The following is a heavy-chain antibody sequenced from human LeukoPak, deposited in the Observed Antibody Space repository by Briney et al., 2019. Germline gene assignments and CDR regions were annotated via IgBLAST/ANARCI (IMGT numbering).Heavy chain of an antibody. D-gene: IGHD3-10*01. V-gene: IGHV1-46*01. CDR3: ARDNLPWFGELLPLLEYFQH. Sequence: ASVKVSCKASGYTFTSYYMHWVRQAPGQGLEWMGIINPSGGSTSYAQKFQGRVTMTRDTSTSTVYMELSSLRSEDTAVYYCARDNLPWFGELLPLLEYFQHWGQGTLVTVSS. J-gene: IGHJ1*01. CDR2: INPSGGST. CDR1: GYTFTSYY.